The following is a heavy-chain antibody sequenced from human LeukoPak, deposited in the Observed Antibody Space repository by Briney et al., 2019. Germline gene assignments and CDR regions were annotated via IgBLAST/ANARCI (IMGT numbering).Heavy chain of an antibody. D-gene: IGHD6-25*01. CDR3: ARDGTPIHSSGWVYMDV. J-gene: IGHJ6*03. CDR1: GFTFSSFE. Sequence: QAGGSLRLSCAASGFTFSSFEMNWVRQAPGKGLEWVSYITSIGSTTHYADSVEGRFTISRDNAKNSLYLQMNSLRAEDTAVYYCARDGTPIHSSGWVYMDVWGKGTTVTISS. CDR2: ITSIGSTT. V-gene: IGHV3-48*03.